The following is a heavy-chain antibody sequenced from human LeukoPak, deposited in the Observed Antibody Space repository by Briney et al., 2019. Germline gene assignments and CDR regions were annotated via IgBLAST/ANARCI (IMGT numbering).Heavy chain of an antibody. V-gene: IGHV3-7*01. CDR3: ARERPSYDFWSGFLPSPYYYMDV. CDR2: IKQDGSEK. D-gene: IGHD3-3*01. J-gene: IGHJ6*03. CDR1: GFTFSSYW. Sequence: GGSLRLSCAASGFTFSSYWMSWVRQAPGKGLEWVANIKQDGSEKYYVDSVKGRFTISRGNAKNSLYLQMNSLRAEDTAVYYCARERPSYDFWSGFLPSPYYYMDVWGKGTTVTVSS.